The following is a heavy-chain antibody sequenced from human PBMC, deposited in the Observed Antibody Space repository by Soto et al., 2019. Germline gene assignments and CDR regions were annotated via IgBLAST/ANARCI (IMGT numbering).Heavy chain of an antibody. D-gene: IGHD2-2*01. CDR3: ARVIPGAEAWFHP. V-gene: IGHV1-18*01. J-gene: IGHJ5*02. CDR2: ISPYTDDP. Sequence: QVQLVQSGVEVKKPGASVKVSCSASGNTFTNFGVTWVRQAPGQGLEWMGWISPYTDDPSYAQKFQGRVTMTIDTSTSTASLDLRSLTSDNTAVYDCARVIPGAEAWFHPWGQGTLVTVSS. CDR1: GNTFTNFG.